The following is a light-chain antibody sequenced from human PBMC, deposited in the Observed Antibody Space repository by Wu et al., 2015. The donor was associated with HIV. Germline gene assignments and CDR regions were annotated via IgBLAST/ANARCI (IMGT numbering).Light chain of an antibody. CDR3: QHRRT. J-gene: IGKJ5*01. CDR2: DAS. CDR1: QSVSSS. V-gene: IGKV3-11*01. Sequence: EIVLTQSPATLSLSPGERATLSCRASQSVSSSLAWYQQKPGRAPRLLIYDASNRATGIPARFSGSGSGTVFTLSISSLESDDFAVYYCQHRRTFGQGTRLQIK.